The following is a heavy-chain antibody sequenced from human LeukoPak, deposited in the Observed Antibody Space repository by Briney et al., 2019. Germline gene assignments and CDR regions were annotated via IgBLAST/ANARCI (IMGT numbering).Heavy chain of an antibody. CDR1: GGSISSYY. CDR3: ARTSAAAGTNWFDP. J-gene: IGHJ5*02. Sequence: SETLSLTCTVSGGSISSYYWSWIRQPPGKGLERIGYVYYSGSTNYNPSLKSRVTISVDTSKNQFSLKVSSVTAADTAVYYCARTSAAAGTNWFDPWGQGTLVTVSS. D-gene: IGHD6-13*01. CDR2: VYYSGST. V-gene: IGHV4-59*01.